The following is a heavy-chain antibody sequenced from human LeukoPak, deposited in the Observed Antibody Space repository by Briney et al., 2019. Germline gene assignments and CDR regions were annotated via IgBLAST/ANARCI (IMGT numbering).Heavy chain of an antibody. CDR3: AKDTGYYFDY. J-gene: IGHJ4*02. D-gene: IGHD1-14*01. CDR2: IRGSGGNT. V-gene: IGHV3-23*01. Sequence: GGSLRLSCAASGFTFTYYGMHWVRQAPGKGLEWVSSIRGSGGNTYYADSVKGRFTISRDNPKNTVYLQMNSLRAEDTAVYYCAKDTGYYFDYWGQGTLVTVSS. CDR1: GFTFTYYG.